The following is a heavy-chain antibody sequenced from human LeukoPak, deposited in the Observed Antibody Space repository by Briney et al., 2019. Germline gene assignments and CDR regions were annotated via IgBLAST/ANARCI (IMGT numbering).Heavy chain of an antibody. CDR1: AGFVSNSNYY. CDR3: ARDRNWFDP. J-gene: IGHJ5*02. CDR2: IYHSGST. Sequence: SETLSLTCTVSAGFVSNSNYYWGWIRQPPGKGLEWIGSIYHSGSTYYNPSLKSRVTISVDTSKNQFSLKLSSVTAADTAVYYCARDRNWFDPWGQGTLVTVSS. V-gene: IGHV4-39*07.